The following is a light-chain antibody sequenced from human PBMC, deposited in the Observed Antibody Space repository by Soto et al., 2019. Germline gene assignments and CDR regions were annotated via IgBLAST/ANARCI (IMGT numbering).Light chain of an antibody. CDR2: WSS. CDR1: QSILYSSNNKNH. CDR3: QQYYTTPWT. J-gene: IGKJ1*01. V-gene: IGKV4-1*01. Sequence: DIVMTQSPDSLAVSLGERATINCKSSQSILYSSNNKNHLAWYQQKAGQPPKLLIYWSSTRESGVPDRFSGSWSGTDFTLTISSLQAEDVAVYYCQQYYTTPWTFGQGTKVEIK.